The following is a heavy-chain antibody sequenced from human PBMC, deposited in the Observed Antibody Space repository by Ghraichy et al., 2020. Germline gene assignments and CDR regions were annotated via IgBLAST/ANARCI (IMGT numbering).Heavy chain of an antibody. D-gene: IGHD3-10*01. CDR2: IWYDGSNK. V-gene: IGHV3-33*01. J-gene: IGHJ4*02. Sequence: GGSLRLSCAASGFTFSSYGMHWVRQAPGKGLEWVAVIWYDGSNKYYADSVKGRFTISRDNSKNTLYLQMNSLRAEDTAVYYCARDREVLWFGTGAGYWGQGTLVTVSS. CDR3: ARDREVLWFGTGAGY. CDR1: GFTFSSYG.